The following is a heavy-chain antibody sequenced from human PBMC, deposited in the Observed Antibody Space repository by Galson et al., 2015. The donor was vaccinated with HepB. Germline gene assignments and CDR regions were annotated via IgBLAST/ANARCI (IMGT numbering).Heavy chain of an antibody. CDR3: AKGTCSTSCSSFDY. CDR1: GFTFDDYA. V-gene: IGHV3-9*01. CDR2: ISWNSGSI. Sequence: SLRLSCAASGFTFDDYAMHWVRQAPGKGLEWVSGISWNSGSIGYADSVKGRFTISRDNAKNSLYLQMNSLRAEDTALYYCAKGTCSTSCSSFDYWGQGTLVTVSS. D-gene: IGHD2-2*01. J-gene: IGHJ4*02.